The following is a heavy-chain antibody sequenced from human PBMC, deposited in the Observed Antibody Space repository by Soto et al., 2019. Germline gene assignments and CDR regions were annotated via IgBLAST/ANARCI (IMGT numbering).Heavy chain of an antibody. V-gene: IGHV4-30-4*01. Sequence: QVQLQESGPGLVKPSQTLSLTCTVSGGSISSGDYYWSWIRQPPGKGLEWIGYIYYSGSTYYNPSLKSRVTIPVDTSKNQFSLNLSSVTAADTAVYYCASADGSGSKIFDYWGQGTLVTVSS. D-gene: IGHD3-10*01. CDR2: IYYSGST. J-gene: IGHJ4*02. CDR3: ASADGSGSKIFDY. CDR1: GGSISSGDYY.